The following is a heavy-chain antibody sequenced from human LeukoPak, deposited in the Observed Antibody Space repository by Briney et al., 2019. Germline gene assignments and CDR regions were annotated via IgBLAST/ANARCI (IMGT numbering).Heavy chain of an antibody. J-gene: IGHJ5*02. V-gene: IGHV3-30*18. CDR3: AKGRGNYDYVWGIDNWFDP. CDR2: ISYDGSNK. Sequence: GRSLRLSCAASGFTFSSYGMHWVRQAPGKGLEWVAVISYDGSNKYYADSVKGRFTVSRDNSKNTLYLQMNSLRAEDTAVYYCAKGRGNYDYVWGIDNWFDPWGQGTLVTVSS. D-gene: IGHD3-16*01. CDR1: GFTFSSYG.